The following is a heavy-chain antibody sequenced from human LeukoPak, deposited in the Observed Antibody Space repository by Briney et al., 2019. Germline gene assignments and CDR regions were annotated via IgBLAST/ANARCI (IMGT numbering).Heavy chain of an antibody. D-gene: IGHD6-19*01. CDR3: AKDRGSGYLDY. Sequence: GGSLRLSCAASGFTFSSYWMSWVRQAPGKGLEWVANIRHDGSEKYYVDSVKGRFTISRDNSKNTLYLQTNSLRVEDTAVYYCAKDRGSGYLDYWGQGTLVTVSS. V-gene: IGHV3-7*01. CDR1: GFTFSSYW. J-gene: IGHJ4*02. CDR2: IRHDGSEK.